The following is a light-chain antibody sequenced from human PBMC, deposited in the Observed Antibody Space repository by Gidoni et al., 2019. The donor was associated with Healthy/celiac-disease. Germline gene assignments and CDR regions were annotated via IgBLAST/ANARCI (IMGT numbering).Light chain of an antibody. Sequence: DIQMTQSPSSLSASVGDRVTITCRASQSISSYLNWYQQKPGKAPKLLIYAASSLQSRVPSRFSGSGSGTDFTLTISSLQPEDFATYYCQQSYSTPRLTFGGXTKVEIK. J-gene: IGKJ4*01. CDR1: QSISSY. CDR3: QQSYSTPRLT. V-gene: IGKV1-39*01. CDR2: AAS.